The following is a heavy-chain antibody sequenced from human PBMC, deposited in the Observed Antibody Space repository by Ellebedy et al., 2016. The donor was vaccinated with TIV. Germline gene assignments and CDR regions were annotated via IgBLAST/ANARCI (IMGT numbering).Heavy chain of an antibody. CDR1: GGXXPSSTYS. CDR2: TYNSRIT. CDR3: ARVGDSSGYYPLDY. D-gene: IGHD3-22*01. J-gene: IGHJ4*02. V-gene: IGHV4-39*07. Sequence: MPSETLSLTCTVSGGXXPSSTYSLLXXLQPPVKGLEWLGSTYNSRITYYNPSLKSRISISVDTSTNQFSLKLSSVTAADTAVYYFARVGDSSGYYPLDYWGPGTLVTVSS.